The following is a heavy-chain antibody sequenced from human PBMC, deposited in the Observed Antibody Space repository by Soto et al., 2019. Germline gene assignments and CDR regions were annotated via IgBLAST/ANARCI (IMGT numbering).Heavy chain of an antibody. Sequence: ASVKVSCKASGYTFTTYAIHWVRQAPGQRLERMGWINVHTGNTKYSQNFQGRVTITRDTSAITAYMELSSLRSEDTAVYYCARDDSGFSGSHYIDYFNYWGQGALVTV. D-gene: IGHD1-26*01. V-gene: IGHV1-3*01. CDR3: ARDDSGFSGSHYIDYFNY. CDR2: INVHTGNT. CDR1: GYTFTTYA. J-gene: IGHJ4*02.